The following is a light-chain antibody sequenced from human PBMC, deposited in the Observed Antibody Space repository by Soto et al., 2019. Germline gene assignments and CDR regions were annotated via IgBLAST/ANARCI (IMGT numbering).Light chain of an antibody. J-gene: IGKJ1*01. CDR1: QSVNSNY. V-gene: IGKV3-20*01. CDR2: GAS. CDR3: QQYDNTPPT. Sequence: EIVLTQSPGTLSLSPGDRATLSCRASQSVNSNYLAWYQRKPGQAPRLLIYGASNRATDIPYRFSASGSGTDFTLTITRLEGEDFAVYYCQQYDNTPPTFGQGTKVEVK.